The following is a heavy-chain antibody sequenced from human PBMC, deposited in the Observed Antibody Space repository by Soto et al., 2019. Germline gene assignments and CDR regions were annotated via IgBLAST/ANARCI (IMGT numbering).Heavy chain of an antibody. V-gene: IGHV1-18*01. J-gene: IGHJ4*02. D-gene: IGHD3-16*02. CDR2: ISAHNGMT. CDR3: ARDGSYRYSD. Sequence: ASVKGACKASGYSFTRVGIGWVRQAPGQGLEWMGWISAHNGMTHYAQQFQGRVTMTTDTSTGTAYMELRSLKSDDTAVYFCARDGSYRYSDWGQGTLVTVSS. CDR1: GYSFTRVG.